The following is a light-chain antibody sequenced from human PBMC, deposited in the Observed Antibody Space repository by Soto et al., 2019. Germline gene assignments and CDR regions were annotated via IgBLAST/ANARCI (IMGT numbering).Light chain of an antibody. V-gene: IGKV1-12*01. CDR3: QQANSFPRT. CDR2: ASS. CDR1: QGITNW. Sequence: DIQMTQSPVSVSASVGDRVTITCRASQGITNWLVWYQQKPGKAPKLLIYASSRLQSGVSSRFSGSGSGTDFTLTISSLQPEDFATYYCQQANSFPRTFGPGTKVDIK. J-gene: IGKJ3*01.